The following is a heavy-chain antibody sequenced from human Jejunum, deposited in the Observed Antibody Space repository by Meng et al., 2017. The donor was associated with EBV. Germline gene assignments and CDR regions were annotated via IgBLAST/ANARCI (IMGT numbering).Heavy chain of an antibody. J-gene: IGHJ4*02. D-gene: IGHD1-14*01. CDR2: INTDGSIT. CDR3: AKDLSWNQADY. V-gene: IGHV3-74*01. Sequence: EGRLVEVGGGLVQPGWSLTLSCAAFGFTFSSYWMHWFRQAPGKGLVWVSRINTDGSITNCADSVKGRFTISRDNARNTLYLQMNSLRAEDTAMYYCAKDLSWNQADYWGQGILVTVSS. CDR1: GFTFSSYW.